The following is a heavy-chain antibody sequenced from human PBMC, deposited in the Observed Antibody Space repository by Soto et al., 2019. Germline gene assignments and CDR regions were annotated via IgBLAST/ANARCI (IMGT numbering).Heavy chain of an antibody. CDR3: AGGRWVGEDAFDV. V-gene: IGHV1-3*05. D-gene: IGHD3-10*01. CDR2: INAGDGNT. J-gene: IGHJ3*01. Sequence: QAQLVQSGAEEKKPGASVKVSCKASGYTFTTYAMHWVRQAPGQRLEWMGWINAGDGNTKYSQNFQARVTFTRDTXATQAYLEATRLTFGGTGGQYCAGGRWVGEDAFDVLGQGTMVSVSS. CDR1: GYTFTTYA.